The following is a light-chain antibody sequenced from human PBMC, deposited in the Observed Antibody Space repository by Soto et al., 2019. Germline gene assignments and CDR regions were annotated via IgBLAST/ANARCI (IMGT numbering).Light chain of an antibody. CDR1: QTVSSSY. CDR2: GAS. J-gene: IGKJ5*01. CDR3: QQSSSSPIT. Sequence: EIVLTQSPATLSLSPGERATLSCRASQTVSSSYLAWYQQKPGQAPRLLIYGASSRATGIPDRFSGSGSGTDFTLTVNSLQPEDFATYYCQQSSSSPITFGQGTRLE. V-gene: IGKV3D-20*02.